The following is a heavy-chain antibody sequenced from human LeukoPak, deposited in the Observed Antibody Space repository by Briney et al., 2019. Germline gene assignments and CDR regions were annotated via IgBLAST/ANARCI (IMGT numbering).Heavy chain of an antibody. CDR2: ISAYNGNT. CDR3: ARVPHCSGGSCYSHWFDP. J-gene: IGHJ5*02. Sequence: ASVRVCCKPSGYTFTSYGISWVREAPGQGREWMGGISAYNGNTNYAQKLQGTVTMTTDTSTSTAYMELRSLRSDDTAVYYCARVPHCSGGSCYSHWFDPWGQGTLVTVSS. CDR1: GYTFTSYG. D-gene: IGHD2-15*01. V-gene: IGHV1-18*01.